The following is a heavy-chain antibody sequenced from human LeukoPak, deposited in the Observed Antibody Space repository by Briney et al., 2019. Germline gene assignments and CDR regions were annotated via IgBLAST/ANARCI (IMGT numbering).Heavy chain of an antibody. D-gene: IGHD6-13*01. V-gene: IGHV3-66*02. CDR3: ARDLIAAAGTNYYGMDV. Sequence: GGSLRLSRAASGFTVSSNYMSWVRQAPGTGLEWVSVIYSGGSTYYADSVKGRFTISRDNSKNTLYLQMNSLRAEDTAVYYCARDLIAAAGTNYYGMDVWGQGTTVTVSS. CDR1: GFTVSSNY. CDR2: IYSGGST. J-gene: IGHJ6*02.